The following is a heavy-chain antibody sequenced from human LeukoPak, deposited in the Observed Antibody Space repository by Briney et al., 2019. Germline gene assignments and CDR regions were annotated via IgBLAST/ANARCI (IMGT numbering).Heavy chain of an antibody. J-gene: IGHJ4*02. Sequence: PGRSLRLSCAASGFTLSSYGMHWVRQAPGKGLEWVAVISYDGSNKYYADSVKGRFTISRDNSKNTLYLQMNSLRAKDTAVYYCAKVNGLWFGELSNWGQGTLVTVSS. CDR1: GFTLSSYG. D-gene: IGHD3-10*01. CDR3: AKVNGLWFGELSN. V-gene: IGHV3-30*18. CDR2: ISYDGSNK.